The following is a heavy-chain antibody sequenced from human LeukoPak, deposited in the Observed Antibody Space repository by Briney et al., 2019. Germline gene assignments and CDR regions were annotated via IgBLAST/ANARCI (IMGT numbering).Heavy chain of an antibody. Sequence: GGSLRLSCAASGFPFDDYAMHWVRHAPGKGLEWVSGISWNSGSIGYADSVKGRFTISRDNAKNSLYLQMNSLRAEDTALYYCAKGPMVRGVIIYYFDYWGQGTLVTVSS. CDR1: GFPFDDYA. D-gene: IGHD3-10*01. V-gene: IGHV3-9*01. CDR3: AKGPMVRGVIIYYFDY. CDR2: ISWNSGSI. J-gene: IGHJ4*02.